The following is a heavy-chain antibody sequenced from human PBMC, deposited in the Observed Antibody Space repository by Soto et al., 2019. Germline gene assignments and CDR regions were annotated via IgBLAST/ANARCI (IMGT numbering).Heavy chain of an antibody. CDR2: ISYDGSNK. CDR3: AKEVFYYDSSGYYFDY. J-gene: IGHJ4*02. Sequence: GGSLRLSCAASGFTFSGYGMHWVRQAPGKGLEWVAVISYDGSNKYYADSVKGRFTISRDNSKNTLYLQMNSLRAEDTAVYYCAKEVFYYDSSGYYFDYRGQGTLVTVSS. CDR1: GFTFSGYG. D-gene: IGHD3-22*01. V-gene: IGHV3-30*18.